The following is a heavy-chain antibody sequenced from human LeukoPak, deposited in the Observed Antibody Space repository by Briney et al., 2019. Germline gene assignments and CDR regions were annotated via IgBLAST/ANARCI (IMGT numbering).Heavy chain of an antibody. Sequence: PGGSLRLSCAASGFTVSSNYMSWVRQAPGKGLEWVSVIYSGGSTYYADSVKGRFTISRDNSKNTLYLQMNSLRSDDTAVYYCARDGVAAARIDYWGQGTLVTVSS. J-gene: IGHJ4*02. V-gene: IGHV3-53*05. CDR1: GFTVSSNY. CDR2: IYSGGST. D-gene: IGHD6-13*01. CDR3: ARDGVAAARIDY.